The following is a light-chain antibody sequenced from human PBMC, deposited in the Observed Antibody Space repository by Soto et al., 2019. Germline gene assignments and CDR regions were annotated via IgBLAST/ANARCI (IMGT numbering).Light chain of an antibody. J-gene: IGLJ3*02. CDR3: QTWGTGIPWV. CDR2: LNSDGSH. CDR1: SGHSSYA. V-gene: IGLV4-69*01. Sequence: QSVLTQSPFASASLGASVKLTCTLSSGHSSYAIAWHQQQPEKGPRYLMKLNSDGSHSKGDGIPDRFSGSSSGAERYLTISSLQSEDEADYYCQTWGTGIPWVFGGGTKVTVL.